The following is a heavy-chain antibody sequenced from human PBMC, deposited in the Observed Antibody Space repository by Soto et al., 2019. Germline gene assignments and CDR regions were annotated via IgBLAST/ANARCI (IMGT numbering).Heavy chain of an antibody. V-gene: IGHV4-34*01. CDR2: INHSGST. Sequence: PSETLSLTCAVYGGSFSGCYWSWIRQPPGKGLEWIGEINHSGSTNYNPSLKSRVTISVDTSKNQFSLKLSSVTAADTAVYYCERGRQLWFFVYWGQGTLVTVSS. CDR1: GGSFSGCY. CDR3: ERGRQLWFFVY. D-gene: IGHD5-18*01. J-gene: IGHJ4*02.